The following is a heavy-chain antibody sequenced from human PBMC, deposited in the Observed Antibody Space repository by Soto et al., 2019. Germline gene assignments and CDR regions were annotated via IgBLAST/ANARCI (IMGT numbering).Heavy chain of an antibody. CDR3: ARVAGYSSSGEDY. Sequence: QGPPVQAGAWVKKPWVSGEVFRQASGGPFSRHAIRWVRTGPGQGLEWMGGIIPIFGKANYAQKFQGRVTITADKSTSTAYMELSSLRSEDTAVYYCARVAGYSSSGEDYWGQGTLVTVSS. CDR1: GGPFSRHA. J-gene: IGHJ4*02. CDR2: IIPIFGKA. V-gene: IGHV1-69*06. D-gene: IGHD6-13*01.